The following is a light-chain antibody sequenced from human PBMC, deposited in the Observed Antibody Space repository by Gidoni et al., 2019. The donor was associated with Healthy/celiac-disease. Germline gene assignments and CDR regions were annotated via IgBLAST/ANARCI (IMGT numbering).Light chain of an antibody. CDR3: QQYDNHPIT. J-gene: IGKJ4*02. Sequence: DIHITQSPSSLSASVGDRVTITCQASQDISNYLNWYQQKPGKAPKLLIYDASNLETGVPSRFSGSGSGTDFTFTISSLQPEDIATYYCQQYDNHPITFGGGTKVEIK. CDR2: DAS. V-gene: IGKV1-33*01. CDR1: QDISNY.